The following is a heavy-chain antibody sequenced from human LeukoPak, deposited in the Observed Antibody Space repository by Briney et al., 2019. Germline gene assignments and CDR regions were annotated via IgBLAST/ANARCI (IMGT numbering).Heavy chain of an antibody. CDR2: ISYDGSNK. J-gene: IGHJ4*02. Sequence: GRSLRLSCAASGFTFSSYAMHWVRQAPGKGLEWVAVISYDGSNKYYADSVKGRFTISRDNSKNTLYLQMNSLGAEDTAVYYCARFGVSFDYWGQGTLVTVSS. V-gene: IGHV3-30-3*01. CDR1: GFTFSSYA. D-gene: IGHD3-16*01. CDR3: ARFGVSFDY.